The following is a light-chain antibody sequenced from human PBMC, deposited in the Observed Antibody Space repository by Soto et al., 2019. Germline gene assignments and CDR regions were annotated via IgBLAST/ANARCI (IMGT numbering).Light chain of an antibody. CDR3: AAWDDSLSGWV. V-gene: IGLV1-47*01. Sequence: QLVLTQPPSASGTPGQRVTISCSGSSSNIGNNYVYWYQQVPRTAPKLLIYRNNQRPSGVPDRFSGSKSGTSASLAISGLRAEDESDFYCAAWDDSLSGWVFGGGTKLTVL. CDR2: RNN. CDR1: SSNIGNNY. J-gene: IGLJ3*02.